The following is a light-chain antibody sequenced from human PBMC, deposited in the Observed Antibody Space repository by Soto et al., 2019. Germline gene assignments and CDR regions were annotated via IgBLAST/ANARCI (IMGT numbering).Light chain of an antibody. CDR2: DVS. V-gene: IGLV2-11*01. CDR1: SSDVGGYNY. CDR3: CSYAGSYTA. Sequence: QSALTQPRSVAGSPGQSVTISCTGTSSDVGGYNYVSWYQQHPGKAPKLMIYDVSKRPSGVPDRCSGSKSGNTASLTISGLQAEDEADYYCCSYAGSYTAFGGGTKLTVL. J-gene: IGLJ3*02.